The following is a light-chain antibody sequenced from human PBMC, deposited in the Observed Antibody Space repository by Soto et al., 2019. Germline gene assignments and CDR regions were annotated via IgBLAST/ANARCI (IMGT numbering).Light chain of an antibody. J-gene: IGKJ1*01. V-gene: IGKV3-11*01. Sequence: EIVLTQSPATLSLSPGERATLSCRASQSVSSYLAWYQQKPGQAPRLLIYDASNRATGIPARFSGSGSGTDFNLIISSLEPEDFAVYYCHQRSNWPPTFGQGTKVEIK. CDR3: HQRSNWPPT. CDR1: QSVSSY. CDR2: DAS.